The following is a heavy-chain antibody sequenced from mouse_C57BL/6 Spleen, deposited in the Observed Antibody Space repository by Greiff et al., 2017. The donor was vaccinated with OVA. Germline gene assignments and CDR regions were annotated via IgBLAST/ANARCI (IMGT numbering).Heavy chain of an antibody. D-gene: IGHD1-1*01. V-gene: IGHV1-80*01. J-gene: IGHJ4*01. CDR1: GYAFSSYW. CDR2: IYPGDGDT. Sequence: QVQLQQSGAELVKPGASVKISCKASGYAFSSYWMNWVKQRPGKGLEWIGQIYPGDGDTNYNGKFKGKATLTADKSSSTAYMQLSSLTSEDSAVYFCARGRATVVDPYYAMDYWGQGTSVTVSS. CDR3: ARGRATVVDPYYAMDY.